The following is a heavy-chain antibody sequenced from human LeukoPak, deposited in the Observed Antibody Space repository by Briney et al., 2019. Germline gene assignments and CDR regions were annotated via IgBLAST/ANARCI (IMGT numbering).Heavy chain of an antibody. CDR2: IYTSGST. J-gene: IGHJ6*03. D-gene: IGHD3-9*01. CDR3: ARVPPPFDWSYYMDV. Sequence: SETLSLTRTVSGGSISSYYWSWIRQPAGKGLEWIGRIYTSGSTNYNPSLKSRVTMSVDTSKNQFSLKLSSVTAADTAVYYCARVPPPFDWSYYMDVWGKGTTVTVSS. CDR1: GGSISSYY. V-gene: IGHV4-4*07.